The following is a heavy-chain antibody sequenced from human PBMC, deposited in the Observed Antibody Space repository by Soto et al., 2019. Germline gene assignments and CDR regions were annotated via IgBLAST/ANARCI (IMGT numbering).Heavy chain of an antibody. V-gene: IGHV3-30-3*01. CDR3: ARDPKTSGGQDWAFNYFDS. Sequence: LRLSCAASGFSFSISPMHWVRQAPGKGPEWVALISYDGTNKFYADSVKGRFTISRDNSKSTPYLQVDSLRPEDAAVYYCARDPKTSGGQDWAFNYFDSWGQGTLVTVSS. J-gene: IGHJ4*02. CDR1: GFSFSISP. D-gene: IGHD3-9*01. CDR2: ISYDGTNK.